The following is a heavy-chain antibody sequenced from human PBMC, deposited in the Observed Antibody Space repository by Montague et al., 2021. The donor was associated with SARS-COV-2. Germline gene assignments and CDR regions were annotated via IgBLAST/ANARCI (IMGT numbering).Heavy chain of an antibody. D-gene: IGHD3-10*01. CDR1: GRSIISTSSY. CDR2: ISHRENT. Sequence: SETLSLTCTVSGRSIISTSSYWGWIRQPPGGGLEWIGSISHRENTFYNPSLKGPVTISVDTSKNQFSLKMISVTAADTGIYYCVRVSWYYYGSGAFDYWGQGTLVTVSA. V-gene: IGHV4-39*07. J-gene: IGHJ4*02. CDR3: VRVSWYYYGSGAFDY.